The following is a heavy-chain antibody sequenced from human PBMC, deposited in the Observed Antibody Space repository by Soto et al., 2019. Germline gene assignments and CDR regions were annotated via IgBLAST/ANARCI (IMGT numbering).Heavy chain of an antibody. CDR3: ARDYGDYGFYDY. J-gene: IGHJ4*02. CDR2: IYYSGST. CDR1: GGSISSYY. V-gene: IGHV4-59*01. D-gene: IGHD4-17*01. Sequence: QVQLQESGPGLVKPSETLSLTCTVSGGSISSYYWSWIRQPPGKGLEWIGYIYYSGSTNYNPSLRRRITISVDTSKNQFSLKLSSVTAADTAVYYCARDYGDYGFYDYWGQGTLVTVSA.